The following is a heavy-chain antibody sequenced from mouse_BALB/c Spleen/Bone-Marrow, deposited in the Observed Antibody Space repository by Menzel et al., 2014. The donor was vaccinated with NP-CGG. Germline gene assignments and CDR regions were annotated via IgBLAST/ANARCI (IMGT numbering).Heavy chain of an antibody. CDR3: ARWLQAMDY. Sequence: QVQLKQSGPELVRPGVSVKISCKGSGYTFXDYAMHWVKQSHAKSLEWIGVISTYYGNTNYNQKFKGKATMTVDKSSSTAYMELARLTSEDSAIYYCARWLQAMDYWGQGTSVTVSS. CDR2: ISTYYGNT. J-gene: IGHJ4*01. D-gene: IGHD2-2*01. CDR1: GYTFXDYA. V-gene: IGHV1-67*01.